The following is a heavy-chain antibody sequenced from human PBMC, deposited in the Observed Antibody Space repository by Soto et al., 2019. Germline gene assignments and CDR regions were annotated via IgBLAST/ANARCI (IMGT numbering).Heavy chain of an antibody. J-gene: IGHJ6*03. CDR3: ATGRPSVTTRDYYYYMDV. V-gene: IGHV1-24*01. Sequence: ASVKVSCKVSGYTLTELSMHWVRQAPGKGLEWMGGFDPEDGETIYAQKFQGRVTMTEDTSTDTAYMELSSLRSEDTAVYYCATGRPSVTTRDYYYYMDVWGKGTTVTVSS. D-gene: IGHD4-4*01. CDR2: FDPEDGET. CDR1: GYTLTELS.